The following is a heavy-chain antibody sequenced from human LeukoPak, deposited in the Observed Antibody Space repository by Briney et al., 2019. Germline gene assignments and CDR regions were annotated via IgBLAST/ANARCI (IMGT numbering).Heavy chain of an antibody. CDR1: GYTFTGYY. CDR3: ARGLDYGMDV. V-gene: IGHV1-2*02. Sequence: ASVKVSCKASGYTFTGYYMHWVRQPPGQGLEWMGWINPNSGGTNYAQTFQGRVTLTRDTPISTADMELSRLGSDDTAVYYCARGLDYGMDVWGQGTTVTVSS. CDR2: INPNSGGT. J-gene: IGHJ6*02.